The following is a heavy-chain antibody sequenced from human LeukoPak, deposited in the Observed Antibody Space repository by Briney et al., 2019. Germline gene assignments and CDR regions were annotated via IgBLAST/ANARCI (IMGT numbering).Heavy chain of an antibody. V-gene: IGHV3-64D*09. D-gene: IGHD2-15*01. J-gene: IGHJ6*02. CDR1: SFPFSSYA. CDR2: ISDSGGST. CDR3: VRGYSLGPYGMDV. Sequence: GGSLRLSCSASSFPFSSYAMHWVRQAPGKGLEYVSAISDSGGSTYYADSVKGRFTITRDNSKNTLYLQMSSLRAEDTAVYFCVRGYSLGPYGMDVWGQGTTVTVSS.